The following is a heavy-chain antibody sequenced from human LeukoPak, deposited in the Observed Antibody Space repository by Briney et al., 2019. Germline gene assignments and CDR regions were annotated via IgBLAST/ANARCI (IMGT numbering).Heavy chain of an antibody. V-gene: IGHV1-69*04. CDR3: ARDFYGDPRDY. Sequence: ASVKVSCKASGGTFSSYAISWVRQAPGQGLEWMGRIIPILGIANYAQKFQGRVTITADKSTSTAYMELSSLRSEDMAVYYCARDFYGDPRDYWGQGTLVTVSS. CDR2: IIPILGIA. CDR1: GGTFSSYA. D-gene: IGHD4-17*01. J-gene: IGHJ4*02.